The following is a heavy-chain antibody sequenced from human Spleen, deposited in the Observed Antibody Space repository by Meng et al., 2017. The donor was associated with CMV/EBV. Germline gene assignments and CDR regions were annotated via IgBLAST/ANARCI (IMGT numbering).Heavy chain of an antibody. Sequence: GESLKISCAASGFSFSSYEMNWVRQAPGKGLDWVSYISSSGSAIYYADSVKGRFTISRDTAKNSLYLQMNSLRPEDTAIYFCARDITTPWYFDYWGQGTLVTVSS. CDR1: GFSFSSYE. V-gene: IGHV3-48*03. D-gene: IGHD3-22*01. CDR2: ISSSGSAI. CDR3: ARDITTPWYFDY. J-gene: IGHJ4*02.